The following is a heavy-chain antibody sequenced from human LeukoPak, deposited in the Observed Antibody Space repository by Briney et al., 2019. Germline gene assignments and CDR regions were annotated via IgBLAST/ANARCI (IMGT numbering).Heavy chain of an antibody. D-gene: IGHD2-15*01. Sequence: ASVKVSCKASGYTFTGYYIHWVRQAPGQGPEWMGWINPHSGGTNYAQKFQGRVTMTRDTSISTAYMELSSLRSDDTAMYYCARDRGGYCSGGSCPPHYWGQGTLVTVSS. CDR2: INPHSGGT. V-gene: IGHV1-2*02. CDR3: ARDRGGYCSGGSCPPHY. CDR1: GYTFTGYY. J-gene: IGHJ4*02.